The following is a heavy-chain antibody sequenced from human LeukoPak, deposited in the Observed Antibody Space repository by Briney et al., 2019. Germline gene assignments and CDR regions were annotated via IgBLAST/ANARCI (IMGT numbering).Heavy chain of an antibody. CDR3: ARAAAVAVPYPYYYYMDV. CDR1: GGSISSSSYY. J-gene: IGHJ6*03. Sequence: SETLSLTCTVSGGSISSSSYYWGWIRQPPGKGLEWIGSIYYSGSTYYNPSLKSRVTISVDTSKNQFSLKLSSVTAADTAVYYCARAAAVAVPYPYYYYMDVWGKGTTVTISS. V-gene: IGHV4-39*07. D-gene: IGHD6-19*01. CDR2: IYYSGST.